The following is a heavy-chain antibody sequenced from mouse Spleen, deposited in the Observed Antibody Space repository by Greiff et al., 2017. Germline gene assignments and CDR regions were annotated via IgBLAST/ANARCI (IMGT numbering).Heavy chain of an antibody. CDR3: ARTYWDWFAY. J-gene: IGHJ3*01. V-gene: IGHV5-6*03. Sequence: EVMLVESGGGLVKPGGSLKLSCAASGFTFSSYGMSWVRQTPDKRLEWVATISSGGSYTYYPDSVKGRFTISRDNAKNTLYLQMSSLKSEDTAMYYCARTYWDWFAYWGQGTLVTVSA. CDR1: GFTFSSYG. CDR2: ISSGGSYT. D-gene: IGHD4-1*01.